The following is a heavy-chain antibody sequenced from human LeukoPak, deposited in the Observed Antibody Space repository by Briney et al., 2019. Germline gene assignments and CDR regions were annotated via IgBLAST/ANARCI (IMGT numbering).Heavy chain of an antibody. D-gene: IGHD4-23*01. V-gene: IGHV4-31*03. CDR1: GGSVSSGSYY. Sequence: SETLSLTCTVSGGSVSSGSYYWSWIRQHPGKGLEWIGYIYYSGSTYYNPSLKSRVTISVDTSKNQFSLKLSSVTAADTAVNYCASYGGNSADYYFDYWGQGTLVTVSS. CDR2: IYYSGST. J-gene: IGHJ4*02. CDR3: ASYGGNSADYYFDY.